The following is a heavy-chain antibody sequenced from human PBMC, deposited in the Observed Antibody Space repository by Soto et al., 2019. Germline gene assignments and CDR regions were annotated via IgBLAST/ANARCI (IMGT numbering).Heavy chain of an antibody. V-gene: IGHV3-21*01. J-gene: IGHJ4*02. CDR1: GFTFSSYS. Sequence: PWGSLRLSCAASGFTFSSYSMNWVRQAPGKGLEWVSSISSSSSYIYYAESVKGRFTISRDNAKNSLYQQMNNLRAEATAVYYSESVGTNEKPFGYRGQGTLVPASS. CDR3: ESVGTNEKPFGY. D-gene: IGHD1-1*01. CDR2: ISSSSSYI.